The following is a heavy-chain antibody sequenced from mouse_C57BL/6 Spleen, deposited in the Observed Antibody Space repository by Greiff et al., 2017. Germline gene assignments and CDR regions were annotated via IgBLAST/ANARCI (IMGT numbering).Heavy chain of an antibody. J-gene: IGHJ4*01. CDR1: GFNIKDYY. Sequence: VQLQQSGAELVKPGASVKLSCTASGFNIKDYYMHWVKQRTEQGLEWIGRIDPEDGETKYAPKFQGKATLTADTSSNTADLQLSSLTSADTAFYYCARESVTTGPYYAKDYWGQGTSVTVAS. V-gene: IGHV14-2*01. CDR2: IDPEDGET. D-gene: IGHD2-12*01. CDR3: ARESVTTGPYYAKDY.